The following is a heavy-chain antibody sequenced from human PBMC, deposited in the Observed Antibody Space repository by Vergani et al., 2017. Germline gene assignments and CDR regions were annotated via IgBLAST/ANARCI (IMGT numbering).Heavy chain of an antibody. CDR3: AREQILPSQGWELADTRYYFDY. D-gene: IGHD1-26*01. CDR2: IRRRSEHYAT. J-gene: IGHJ4*02. V-gene: IGHV3-73*01. CDR1: GFVFSESP. Sequence: EVQLMESGGGWAQPGGSLRLSCAASGFVFSESPIHWVRQVPGKGLEWLGHIRRRSEHYATAYGPSLIGRATISRDDSTNTAYLQLSSLGTDDTAVYYCAREQILPSQGWELADTRYYFDYWGQGTLVTVSS.